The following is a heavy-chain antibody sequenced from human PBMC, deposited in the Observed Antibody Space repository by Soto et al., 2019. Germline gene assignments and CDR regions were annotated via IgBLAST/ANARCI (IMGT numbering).Heavy chain of an antibody. J-gene: IGHJ4*02. CDR2: ISWNSGSI. CDR3: AKAPTHHPVVAATFDY. CDR1: GFTFDDYA. D-gene: IGHD2-15*01. V-gene: IGHV3-9*01. Sequence: EVQLVESGGGLVQPGRSLRLSCAASGFTFDDYAMQWVRQAPGKGLEWVSGISWNSGSIGYADSVKGRFTISRDNANNSLYLQMNSLRAEDTALYYCAKAPTHHPVVAATFDYWGQGTLVTVSS.